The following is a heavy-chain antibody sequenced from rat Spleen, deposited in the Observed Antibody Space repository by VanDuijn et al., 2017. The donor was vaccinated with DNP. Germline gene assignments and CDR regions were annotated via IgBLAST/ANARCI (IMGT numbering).Heavy chain of an antibody. Sequence: EVQLQESGPGLVKPSQSLSLTCSVTGYSITSNYWGWIRKFPGNKMEWIGHISYSGSTSYNPSLKSRISITRDTSKNQFFLQLNSVTTEDTATYYCARYYYDGTYYYGFDYWGQGVMVTVSS. CDR3: ARYYYDGTYYYGFDY. V-gene: IGHV3-1*01. D-gene: IGHD1-12*02. CDR2: ISYSGST. J-gene: IGHJ2*01. CDR1: GYSITSNY.